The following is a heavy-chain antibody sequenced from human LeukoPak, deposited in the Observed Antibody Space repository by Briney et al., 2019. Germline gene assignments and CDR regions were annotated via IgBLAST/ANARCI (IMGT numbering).Heavy chain of an antibody. CDR2: ISAYNGNT. V-gene: IGHV1-18*01. D-gene: IGHD2/OR15-2a*01. CDR1: GYTFTSYG. Sequence: ASVKVSCKASGYTFTSYGISWVRQAPGQGLEWMGWISAYNGNTNYAQKLQGRVTMTTDTSTSTAYMELRSLRSDDTAVYYCARDRSLVLDPTYGMDVWGQGTTVTVSS. J-gene: IGHJ6*02. CDR3: ARDRSLVLDPTYGMDV.